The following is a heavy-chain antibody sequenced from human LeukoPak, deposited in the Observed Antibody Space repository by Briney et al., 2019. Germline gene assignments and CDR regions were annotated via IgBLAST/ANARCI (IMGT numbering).Heavy chain of an antibody. D-gene: IGHD6-6*01. V-gene: IGHV3-48*03. CDR3: ARESVASRRVEN. CDR2: ISSLSNAI. CDR1: GFILSDYE. J-gene: IGHJ4*02. Sequence: GGSLRLSXAASGFILSDYEMNWIRQAPGKGRAWVSYISSLSNAIYYADSVKGRFTISRDNAKNSLYLQMNSLRVEDTALYYCARESVASRRVENWGQGTLVTVSS.